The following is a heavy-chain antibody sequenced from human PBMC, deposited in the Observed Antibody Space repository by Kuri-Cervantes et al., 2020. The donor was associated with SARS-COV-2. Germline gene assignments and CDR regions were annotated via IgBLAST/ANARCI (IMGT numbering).Heavy chain of an antibody. V-gene: IGHV3-15*01. CDR2: IYSESDAAQYAAPDGGTT. CDR3: ATGPLDY. CDR1: GFSLSDYW. J-gene: IGHJ4*01. Sequence: GESLKISCAASGFSLSDYWMSWVRQAPGKGLEWVGRIYSESDAAQYAAPDGGTTDYAAPMKDRFIISRDDSKNTLFLQMNFLQTEDTAVYYCATGPLDYWGHGTLVTVSS.